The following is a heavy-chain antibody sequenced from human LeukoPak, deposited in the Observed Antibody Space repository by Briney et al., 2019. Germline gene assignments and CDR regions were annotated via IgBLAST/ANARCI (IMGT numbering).Heavy chain of an antibody. CDR2: IYYSGST. Sequence: SETLSLTCTVSGGSISRSRDYWGWIRQPPGKGLEWIGSIYYSGSTYSNPSLKSRVTISGDTSKNQFSLKLSSVTAADTAVYYCSRDETYSSDWQSNHYYYYMDVWGKGTTVTVSS. CDR3: SRDETYSSDWQSNHYYYYMDV. V-gene: IGHV4-39*07. J-gene: IGHJ6*03. CDR1: GGSISRSRDY. D-gene: IGHD6-19*01.